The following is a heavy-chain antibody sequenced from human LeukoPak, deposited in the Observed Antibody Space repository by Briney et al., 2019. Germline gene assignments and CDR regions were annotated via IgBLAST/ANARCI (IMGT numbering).Heavy chain of an antibody. J-gene: IGHJ4*02. CDR2: IYPGDSDT. V-gene: IGHV5-51*01. D-gene: IGHD6-19*01. CDR3: ARRREQWLGRSFDY. Sequence: LGESLKISCQGSGYSFTSYWIAWVRPMPGKGLAWRGIIYPGDSDTTYSPSFPGQVTISADKSISTAYLQGSSLKASDSAGYYCARRREQWLGRSFDYWGQGTLVTVSP. CDR1: GYSFTSYW.